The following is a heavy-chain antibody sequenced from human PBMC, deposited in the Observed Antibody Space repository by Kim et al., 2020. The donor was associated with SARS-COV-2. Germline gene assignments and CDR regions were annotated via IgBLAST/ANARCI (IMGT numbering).Heavy chain of an antibody. J-gene: IGHJ3*02. CDR2: ISAYNGNT. V-gene: IGHV1-18*04. D-gene: IGHD4-17*01. CDR3: ARDRQQDPYSHDYGDYSPTDAFDI. Sequence: ASVKVSCKASVYTFTSYGISWVRQAPGQGLEWMGWISAYNGNTNYAQKLQGRVTMTTDTSTSTAYMELRSLRSDDTAVYYCARDRQQDPYSHDYGDYSPTDAFDIWGQGTMVTVSS. CDR1: VYTFTSYG.